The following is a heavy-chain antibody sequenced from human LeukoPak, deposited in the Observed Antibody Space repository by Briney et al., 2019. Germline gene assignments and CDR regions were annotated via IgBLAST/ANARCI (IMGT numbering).Heavy chain of an antibody. CDR1: GGSINSYY. V-gene: IGHV4-59*01. Sequence: SETLSLACTVSGGSINSYYWSWIRQPPGKGLEWIGYIYYSGSTNYNPSLKSRVTISRDTSKNQFSLKLRSVTAADTAVYYCTSGGMVSGDYWGHGTLVTVSS. CDR3: TSGGMVSGDY. J-gene: IGHJ4*01. D-gene: IGHD2-8*01. CDR2: IYYSGST.